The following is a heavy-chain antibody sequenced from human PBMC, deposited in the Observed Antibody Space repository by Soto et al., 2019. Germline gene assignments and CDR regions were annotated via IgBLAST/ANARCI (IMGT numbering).Heavy chain of an antibody. CDR1: GFTFSSYN. Sequence: GGSLRLSCAASGFTFSSYNMNWVRQAPGKGLEWVSYISSTGSYISYPDSVRGRFTISRDNAKNSLYLQMNSLRAEDTAVYYCAQSVARDLDWFDPWGQGTLVTVSS. CDR2: ISSTGSYI. J-gene: IGHJ5*02. V-gene: IGHV3-21*01. CDR3: AQSVARDLDWFDP.